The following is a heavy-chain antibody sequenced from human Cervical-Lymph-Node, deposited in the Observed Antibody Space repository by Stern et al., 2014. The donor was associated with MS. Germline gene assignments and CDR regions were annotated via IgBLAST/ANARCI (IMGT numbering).Heavy chain of an antibody. D-gene: IGHD4-17*01. CDR3: ATRGSTVTMIGMDV. CDR2: IIAIMGTA. CDR1: GDTFSRHG. Sequence: VQLEESGAEVKKPGSSVKVSCKTSGDTFSRHGITWVRKAPGQGLEWMGGIIAIMGTANYAQKFQGRVTITADEATSTAYMELNTLRSEDTAVYYCATRGSTVTMIGMDVWGQGTTVIVSS. J-gene: IGHJ6*01. V-gene: IGHV1-69*01.